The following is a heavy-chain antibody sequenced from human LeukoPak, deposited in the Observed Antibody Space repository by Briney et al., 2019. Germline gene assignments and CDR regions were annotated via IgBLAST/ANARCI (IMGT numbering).Heavy chain of an antibody. CDR2: IYYSGTT. V-gene: IGHV4-59*01. D-gene: IGHD3-10*01. Sequence: SETLSLTCTVSNSSIISYYWTWLRQPPGKGLEWIGYIYYSGTTNYNPSLKSRVTMSVDTSKNQFSLKLSSVTAADTAVYYCARIRVNAFDIWGQGTMVTVSS. CDR1: NSSIISYY. CDR3: ARIRVNAFDI. J-gene: IGHJ3*02.